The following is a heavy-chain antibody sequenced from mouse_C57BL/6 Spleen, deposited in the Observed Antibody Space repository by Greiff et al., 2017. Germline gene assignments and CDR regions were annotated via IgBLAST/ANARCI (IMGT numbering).Heavy chain of an antibody. Sequence: QVQLQQPGTELVKPGASVKLSCKASGYTFTSYWMHWVKQRPGQGLVWIGNINPSNGGTNYNEKFKSKATLTVDKSSSTAYMQLSSLTSEDSAVYYCARGGFYYGNSYAMDYWGQGTSVTVSS. D-gene: IGHD2-1*01. CDR1: GYTFTSYW. CDR3: ARGGFYYGNSYAMDY. V-gene: IGHV1-53*01. J-gene: IGHJ4*01. CDR2: INPSNGGT.